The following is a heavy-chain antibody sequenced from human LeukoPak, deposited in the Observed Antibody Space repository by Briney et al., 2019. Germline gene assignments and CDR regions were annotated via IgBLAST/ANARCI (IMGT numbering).Heavy chain of an antibody. CDR1: GFMFSNFG. D-gene: IGHD5-12*01. J-gene: IGHJ4*02. V-gene: IGHV3-30*18. CDR2: ILYDGYNK. CDR3: AKGEMWLRWASIDY. Sequence: GRPLRLSCTASGFMFSNFGMHWVRQAPGKGLEWVAAILYDGYNKYYADSVKGRFTISRDNSKNTVYLQMNSLRGEDKAVYYCAKGEMWLRWASIDYWGQGTLVTVSS.